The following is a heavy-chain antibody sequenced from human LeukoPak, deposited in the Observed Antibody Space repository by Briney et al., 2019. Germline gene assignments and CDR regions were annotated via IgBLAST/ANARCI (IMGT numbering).Heavy chain of an antibody. D-gene: IGHD3-10*01. J-gene: IGHJ4*02. CDR3: AIHEAKGSGNYYSNFDY. CDR1: GGSISSYY. Sequence: SETLSLTCTVSGGSISSYYWGWIRQPPGKGLEWIGSIYSSGSTYYNPSLKSRVTISVDTSKNQFSLKLNSVTAADTAVYYCAIHEAKGSGNYYSNFDYWGQGTLVTVSS. CDR2: IYSSGST. V-gene: IGHV4-39*01.